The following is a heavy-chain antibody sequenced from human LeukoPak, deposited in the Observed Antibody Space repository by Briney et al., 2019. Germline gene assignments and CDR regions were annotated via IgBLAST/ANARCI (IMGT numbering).Heavy chain of an antibody. V-gene: IGHV3-23*01. J-gene: IGHJ4*02. Sequence: GGSLRLSCAASGFTFSSYAMTWVRQAPGKGLEWVSGISDSGGSTYYADSVKGRFTISRDNSKNTLYLQVNSLRAEDTAVYYCAKGGKWDVTPFDYWGQGTLVTVSS. CDR3: AKGGKWDVTPFDY. D-gene: IGHD1-26*01. CDR2: ISDSGGST. CDR1: GFTFSSYA.